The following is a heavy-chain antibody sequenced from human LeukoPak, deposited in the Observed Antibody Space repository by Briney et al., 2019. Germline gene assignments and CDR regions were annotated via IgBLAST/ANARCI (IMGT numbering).Heavy chain of an antibody. D-gene: IGHD6-13*01. CDR1: GGTFSSYA. CDR3: ARGEVIAAAGRGAIDY. V-gene: IGHV1-69*06. CDR2: IIPILGTA. J-gene: IGHJ4*02. Sequence: SVKVSCKASGGTFSSYAISWVRQAPGQGLEWMGGIIPILGTANYAQKFQGRVTITADKSTSTAYMELSSLRSEDTAAYYCARGEVIAAAGRGAIDYWGQGTLVTVSS.